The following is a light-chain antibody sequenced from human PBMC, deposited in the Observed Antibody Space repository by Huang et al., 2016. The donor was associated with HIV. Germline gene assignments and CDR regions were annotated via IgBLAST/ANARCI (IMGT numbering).Light chain of an antibody. CDR1: QDISHY. CDR2: DAS. J-gene: IGKJ1*01. V-gene: IGKV1-33*01. CDR3: KHYDNRRT. Sequence: DIQMTQSPSSLSASVGDRVTITCQASQDISHYLNWYQQKPGKAPKLLIDDASNLETGVSARVSGSGSGTDFTFTISSLQPEDIATYDCKHYDNRRTFGQGTKVEIK.